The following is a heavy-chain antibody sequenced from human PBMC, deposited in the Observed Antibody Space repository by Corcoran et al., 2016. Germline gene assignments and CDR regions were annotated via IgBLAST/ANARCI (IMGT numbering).Heavy chain of an antibody. V-gene: IGHV4-39*07. CDR1: GGSISSSSYY. J-gene: IGHJ5*02. D-gene: IGHD3-9*01. CDR2: IYYSGST. CDR3: ARSTYYDILTGYSGHWFDP. Sequence: QLQLQESGPGLVKPSATLSLTCTVSGGSISSSSYYWGWIRQPPGKGLEWIGSIYYSGSTYYNPSRKSRVNIAVDTSKNQFPLKLSSVTAADTAVYYWARSTYYDILTGYSGHWFDPCGQGTLVTVSS.